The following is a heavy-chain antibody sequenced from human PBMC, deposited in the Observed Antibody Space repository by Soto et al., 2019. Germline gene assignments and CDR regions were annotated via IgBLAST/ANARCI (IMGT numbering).Heavy chain of an antibody. J-gene: IGHJ3*02. CDR2: ISYDGSNK. V-gene: IGHV3-30-3*01. CDR3: ARDSNYYDSSGYWAGDAFDI. CDR1: GFTFSSYA. Sequence: QVQLVESGGGVVQPGRSLRLSCAASGFTFSSYAMHWVRQAPGKGLEWVAGISYDGSNKYYADSVKGRFTISRDNSKNTLYLQMNSLRAEDTAVYYCARDSNYYDSSGYWAGDAFDIWGQGTMVTVSS. D-gene: IGHD3-22*01.